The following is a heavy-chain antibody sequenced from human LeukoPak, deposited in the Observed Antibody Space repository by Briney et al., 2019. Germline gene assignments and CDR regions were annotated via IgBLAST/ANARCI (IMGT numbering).Heavy chain of an antibody. V-gene: IGHV4-34*01. D-gene: IGHD2-2*01. CDR1: GGSFSGYY. CDR3: AREGPYCSSTSCYRQKYYYYYYGMDV. J-gene: IGHJ6*02. Sequence: SETLSLTCAVYGGSFSGYYWSWIRQPPGKGLEWIGEINHSGSTNYNPSLKSRVTISVDTSKNQFSLRLSPVTAADTAVYYCAREGPYCSSTSCYRQKYYYYYYGMDVWGQGTTVTVSS. CDR2: INHSGST.